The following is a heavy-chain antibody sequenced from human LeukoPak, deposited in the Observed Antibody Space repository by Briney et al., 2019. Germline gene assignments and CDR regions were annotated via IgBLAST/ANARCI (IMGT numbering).Heavy chain of an antibody. Sequence: SVKVSCKASGGTFSSYTISWVRQAPGQGLEWMGKIIPILGIANYAQKFQGRVTITADKSTSTAYMELSSLRSEDTAVYYCARDRHWNTQERFDYWGQGTLVTVSS. D-gene: IGHD1/OR15-1a*01. V-gene: IGHV1-69*04. CDR2: IIPILGIA. CDR1: GGTFSSYT. CDR3: ARDRHWNTQERFDY. J-gene: IGHJ4*02.